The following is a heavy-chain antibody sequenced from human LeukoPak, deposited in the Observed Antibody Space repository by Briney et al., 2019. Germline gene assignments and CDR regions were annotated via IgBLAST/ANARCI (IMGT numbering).Heavy chain of an antibody. CDR3: ARESLLIAAPFDY. J-gene: IGHJ4*02. V-gene: IGHV3-74*01. CDR2: INTDGSST. CDR1: GFTFSSYA. Sequence: GGSLRLSCAASGFTFSSYAMHWVRQAPGKGLEWVSRINTDGSSTSYADSVKGRFTISRDNAKNTLYLQMNSLRAEDTAVYYCARESLLIAAPFDYWGQGTLVTVSS. D-gene: IGHD6-6*01.